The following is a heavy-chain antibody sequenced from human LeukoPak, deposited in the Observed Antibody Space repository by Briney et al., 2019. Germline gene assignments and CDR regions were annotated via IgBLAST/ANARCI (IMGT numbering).Heavy chain of an antibody. V-gene: IGHV4-4*09. D-gene: IGHD2-2*02. J-gene: IGHJ3*02. Sequence: SETLSPTCTVSGGSISSYYWSWIRQPPGKGLERIGYIYTSGSTNYNPSLKSRVTISVDTSKNQFSLKLSSVTAADTAVYHCARYCSSTSCYTNDAFDIWGQGTMVTVSS. CDR3: ARYCSSTSCYTNDAFDI. CDR1: GGSISSYY. CDR2: IYTSGST.